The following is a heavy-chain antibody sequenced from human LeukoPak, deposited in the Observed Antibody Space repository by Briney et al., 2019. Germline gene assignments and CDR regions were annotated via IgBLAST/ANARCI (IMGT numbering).Heavy chain of an antibody. V-gene: IGHV4-34*01. CDR1: GGSFSGYY. J-gene: IGHJ5*02. CDR2: INHSGST. CDR3: AKGSSWYGGFDP. Sequence: PSETLSLTCAVYGGSFSGYYWSWIRQPPGKGLEWIGEINHSGSTNYNPSLKSRVTISVDTSKNQFSLKLSSVTAADTAVYYCAKGSSWYGGFDPWGPGTLVTVSS. D-gene: IGHD6-13*01.